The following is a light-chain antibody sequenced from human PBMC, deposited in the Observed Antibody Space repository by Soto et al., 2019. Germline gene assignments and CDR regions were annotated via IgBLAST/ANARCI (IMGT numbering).Light chain of an antibody. V-gene: IGLV2-14*01. CDR1: SSDIGSYNY. J-gene: IGLJ1*01. CDR2: EVS. CDR3: SSHTTYSTRI. Sequence: QSALTQPACVSGSPGQSIAISCTGTSSDIGSYNYVSWYQQHPGKAPKLIIHEVSNRPSGISDHFSGSKSGNTASLTISGLQADDEADYYCSSHTTYSTRIFGTGTKVTVL.